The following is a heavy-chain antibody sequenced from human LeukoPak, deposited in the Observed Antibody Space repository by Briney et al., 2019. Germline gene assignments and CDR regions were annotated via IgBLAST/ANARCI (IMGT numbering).Heavy chain of an antibody. CDR3: TRVGYIDEGIDY. J-gene: IGHJ4*02. V-gene: IGHV3-7*04. CDR2: IKQDASQE. CDR1: GFTFSSYW. Sequence: PGGSLRLSCAASGFTFSSYWMSWVRQAPGKGPEWVAHIKQDASQEDHVDSVKGRFTISRDNAKNSLYLQMNSLRAEDTAIYYCTRVGYIDEGIDYWGQGTLVTVSS. D-gene: IGHD5-24*01.